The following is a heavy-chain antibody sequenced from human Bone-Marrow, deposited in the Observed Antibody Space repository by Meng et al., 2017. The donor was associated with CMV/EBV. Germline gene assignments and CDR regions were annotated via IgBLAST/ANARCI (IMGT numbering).Heavy chain of an antibody. CDR2: INHSGSI. D-gene: IGHD2-2*02. V-gene: IGHV4-34*01. J-gene: IGHJ5*02. CDR1: GGSFSGYY. Sequence: SETLSLTCAVYGGSFSGYYWSWIRQPPGKGLEWIGEINHSGSINYNPSLKSRVTISVDTSKNQFSLKLSSVTAADTAVYYCARARIVVVPAAISWFDPWGQGTLVTVSS. CDR3: ARARIVVVPAAISWFDP.